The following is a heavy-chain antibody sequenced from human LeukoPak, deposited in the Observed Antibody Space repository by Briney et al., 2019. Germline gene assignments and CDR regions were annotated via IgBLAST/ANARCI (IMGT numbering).Heavy chain of an antibody. Sequence: GGSLRLSCAASGFTVSGNYMSWVGQGPGKGLEWVSVIYSGGNTYYAASVKGRFTISRDKSKNTLSLQLNTLRAEDTAVYYCALLPYGMDVWGQGTTVTVSS. V-gene: IGHV3-66*01. CDR2: IYSGGNT. J-gene: IGHJ6*02. CDR3: ALLPYGMDV. CDR1: GFTVSGNY.